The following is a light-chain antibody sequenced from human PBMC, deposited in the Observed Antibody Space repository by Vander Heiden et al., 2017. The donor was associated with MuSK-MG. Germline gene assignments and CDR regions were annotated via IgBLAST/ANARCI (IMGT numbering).Light chain of an antibody. Sequence: DIKLTQSPSMLSASVGERINITCRASQSIGTFLAWYQRKPGNAPRVLIYKASTLHSGVPSRFSGSGSGTEFALTIASLQHDDFATYYCQQYNSKSTFGGGTEVEIK. CDR1: QSIGTF. CDR2: KAS. J-gene: IGKJ4*01. V-gene: IGKV1-5*03. CDR3: QQYNSKST.